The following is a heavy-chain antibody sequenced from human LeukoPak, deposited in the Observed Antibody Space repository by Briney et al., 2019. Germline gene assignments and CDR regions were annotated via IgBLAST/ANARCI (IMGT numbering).Heavy chain of an antibody. D-gene: IGHD5-18*01. CDR2: IHSSGST. V-gene: IGHV4-4*07. J-gene: IGHJ4*02. CDR1: GVSISTYH. CDR3: ARDGLYSKGYSYFDF. Sequence: PSETLSLTCTVAGVSISTYHWSWIRQPAGKGLEWIGRIHSSGSTNYDPSLKGRVTMSIDTSKNQFSLKVTSVTAADTAVYYCARDGLYSKGYSYFDFWGQGTLVTVSS.